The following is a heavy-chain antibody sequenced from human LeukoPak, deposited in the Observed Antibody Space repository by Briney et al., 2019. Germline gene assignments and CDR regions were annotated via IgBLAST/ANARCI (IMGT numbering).Heavy chain of an antibody. V-gene: IGHV3-7*01. CDR2: IKQDGSEK. CDR3: ARDHRGSGWLYYYYYYMDV. CDR1: GFTFSSYW. J-gene: IGHJ6*03. Sequence: GGSLRLSCAAPGFTFSSYWMSWVRQAPGKGLEWVANIKQDGSEKYYVDSVKGRFTISRDNAKNSLYLQMNSPRAEDTAVYYCARDHRGSGWLYYYYYYMDVWGKGTTVTVSS. D-gene: IGHD6-19*01.